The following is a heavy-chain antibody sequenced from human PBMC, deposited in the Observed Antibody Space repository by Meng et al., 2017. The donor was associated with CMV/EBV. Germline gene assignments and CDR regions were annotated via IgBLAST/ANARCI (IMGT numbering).Heavy chain of an antibody. CDR1: GGSFSGYY. CDR3: ARAKTMDY. J-gene: IGHJ4*02. D-gene: IGHD1-14*01. CDR2: INHSGST. Sequence: GSLGLSCAVYGGSFSGYYWSWIRQRPGKGLEWIGEINHSGSTNYNPSLKSRVTISVDTSKNQFPLKLSSVTAADTAVYYCARAKTMDYWGQGTLVTVSS. V-gene: IGHV4-34*01.